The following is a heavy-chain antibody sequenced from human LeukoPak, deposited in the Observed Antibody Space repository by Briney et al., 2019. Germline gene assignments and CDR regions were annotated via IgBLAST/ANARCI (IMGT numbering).Heavy chain of an antibody. CDR3: ARDVPHNCFDP. V-gene: IGHV1-46*01. CDR1: GASFINYY. Sequence: ASVKVSCKASGASFINYYIHWVRQAPGQGLERVGLIYPSGGWTNYAQKFQGRVTMTTDTSTSTVYMELSSLRSEDTAIYYCARDVPHNCFDPWGQGTLVTV. CDR2: IYPSGGWT. J-gene: IGHJ5*02.